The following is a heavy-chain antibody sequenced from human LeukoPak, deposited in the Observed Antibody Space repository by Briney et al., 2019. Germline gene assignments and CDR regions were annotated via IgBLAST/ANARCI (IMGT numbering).Heavy chain of an antibody. CDR2: IGSSGRTI. CDR3: ARDGYYYDSSGYLFDY. D-gene: IGHD3-22*01. J-gene: IGHJ4*02. CDR1: GFTFSSYV. V-gene: IGHV3-48*03. Sequence: QAGGSLRPSCAASGFTFSSYVMHWVRQAPGKGLEWVSYIGSSGRTIYYAHSVKGRFTISRDNAKNSLYLQMNSLRAEDTAVYYCARDGYYYDSSGYLFDYWGQGTLVTVSS.